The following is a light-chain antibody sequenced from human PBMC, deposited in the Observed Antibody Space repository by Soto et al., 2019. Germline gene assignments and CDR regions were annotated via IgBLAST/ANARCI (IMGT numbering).Light chain of an antibody. CDR1: SSDVGGYNY. J-gene: IGLJ2*01. V-gene: IGLV2-14*01. CDR2: DVS. CDR3: SSYTSSSTLV. Sequence: QSALTQPASVSGSPGQSITISCTGTSSDVGGYNYVSWYQQHPGKAPKLIIFDVSYRPSGVSNRFSGSKSGNTASLTFSGLQAEDEADYYCSSYTSSSTLVFGGGTKVTV.